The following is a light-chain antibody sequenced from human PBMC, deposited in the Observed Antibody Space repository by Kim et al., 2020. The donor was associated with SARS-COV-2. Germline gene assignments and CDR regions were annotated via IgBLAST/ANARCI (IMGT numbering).Light chain of an antibody. V-gene: IGLV3-9*01. CDR3: QVWDSSSWV. CDR1: NIGSKN. J-gene: IGLJ3*02. CDR2: RDS. Sequence: SYELTQPLSVSVALGQTARITCGGNNIGSKNVHWYQQKPGQAPVLVIYRDSNRPSGIPERFSGSNSGNTATLTISRAQAGDEADYCCQVWDSSSWVFGGG.